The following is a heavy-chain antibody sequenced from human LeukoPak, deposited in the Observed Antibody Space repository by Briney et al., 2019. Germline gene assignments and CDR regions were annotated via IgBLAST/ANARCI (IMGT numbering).Heavy chain of an antibody. D-gene: IGHD3-16*01. CDR2: IDPTDSYT. CDR3: ARRLGRYWYFDL. J-gene: IGHJ2*01. Sequence: AESLQISCTGSGYTFTSYWISWVRQMPGKGLEWMGMIDPTDSYTNYSPSFQGHVTFSADKSINTAHLQLRGLKASDTAIYYCARRLGRYWYFDLWGRGSLGTVSS. V-gene: IGHV5-10-1*01. CDR1: GYTFTSYW.